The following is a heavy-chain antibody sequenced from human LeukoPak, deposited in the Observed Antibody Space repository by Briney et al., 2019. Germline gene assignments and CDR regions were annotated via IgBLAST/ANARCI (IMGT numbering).Heavy chain of an antibody. J-gene: IGHJ3*02. CDR2: IIGSGGST. V-gene: IGHV3-23*01. CDR1: GFTFSSYA. Sequence: GGTLRLSCAASGFTFSSYAMSWVRQAPGKGLEWVSAIIGSGGSTYYADSVKGRFTISRDNSKNTLYLQMNSLRAEDTAVYYCAKWADYYDSSGPTPFDIWGQGTMVTVSS. D-gene: IGHD3-22*01. CDR3: AKWADYYDSSGPTPFDI.